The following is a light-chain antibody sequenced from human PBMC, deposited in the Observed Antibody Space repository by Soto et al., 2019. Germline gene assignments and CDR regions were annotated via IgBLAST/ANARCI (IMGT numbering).Light chain of an antibody. V-gene: IGLV1-40*01. J-gene: IGLJ2*01. Sequence: QSVLTQPPSVSGAPGQRVTISCTGSNSNIGARYDVHWYQQLPGTAPKLLIYGNNNRPSGVPDRFSGSKSGTSASLAITGLQAEDEADYYCQSYDSSLSAVVFGGGTKLTVL. CDR2: GNN. CDR1: NSNIGARYD. CDR3: QSYDSSLSAVV.